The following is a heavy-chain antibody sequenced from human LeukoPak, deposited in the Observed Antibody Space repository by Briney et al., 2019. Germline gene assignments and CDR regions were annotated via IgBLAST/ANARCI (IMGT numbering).Heavy chain of an antibody. CDR3: AREPPSYRPLSNWFDP. D-gene: IGHD1-26*01. J-gene: IGHJ5*02. Sequence: GSLRLSCAASGFTFSSYSMNWVRQAPGKGLEWIGEINHSGSTNYNPSLKSRVTISVDTSKNQFSLKLSSVTAADTAVYYCAREPPSYRPLSNWFDPWGQGTLVTVSS. V-gene: IGHV4-34*01. CDR2: INHSGST. CDR1: GFTFSSYS.